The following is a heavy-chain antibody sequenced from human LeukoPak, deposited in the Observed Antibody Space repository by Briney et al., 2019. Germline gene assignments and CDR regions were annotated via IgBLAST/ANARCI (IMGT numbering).Heavy chain of an antibody. D-gene: IGHD3-3*01. CDR1: GFTFSSYA. CDR3: AKKYYDFWSGYYPFDY. CDR2: ISGSGGST. J-gene: IGHJ4*02. Sequence: GGSLRLSCAASGFTFSSYAMSWVRQAPGKGLEWVSAISGSGGSTYYADSVKGRFTISRDNSKNTLYLQMSSLRAEDTAVYYCAKKYYDFWSGYYPFDYWGQGTLVTVSS. V-gene: IGHV3-23*01.